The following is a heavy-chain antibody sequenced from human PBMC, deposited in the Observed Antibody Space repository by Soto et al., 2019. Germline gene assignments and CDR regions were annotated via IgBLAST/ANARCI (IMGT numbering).Heavy chain of an antibody. CDR2: ISGSGGTT. J-gene: IGHJ6*02. CDR1: GFTFSSYA. Sequence: EVQLLESGGGLVQPGGSLRLSCAASGFTFSSYAMSWVRQAPGKGLEWVSAISGSGGTTYYTDSVKGRFTISRDNSKNTLYRQMNSLRVEDTAVYYCAKYCSSTSCLVVYGMDVWGQGTTVTVSS. CDR3: AKYCSSTSCLVVYGMDV. V-gene: IGHV3-23*01. D-gene: IGHD2-2*01.